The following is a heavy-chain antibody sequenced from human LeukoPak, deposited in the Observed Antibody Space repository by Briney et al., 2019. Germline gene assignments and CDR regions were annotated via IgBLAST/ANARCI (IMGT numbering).Heavy chain of an antibody. CDR1: GGSISSGGYY. J-gene: IGHJ4*02. CDR2: VYYSGST. D-gene: IGHD6-19*01. CDR3: ARPYNSCWKGGFDY. Sequence: SETLSLTCTVSGGSISSGGYYWIWIRQHPGKGLEWIGNVYYSGSTYYNPSLKSRVTISVDTSKNQFSLKLSSVTAADTAVYYCARPYNSCWKGGFDYWGQGTLVTVSS. V-gene: IGHV4-31*03.